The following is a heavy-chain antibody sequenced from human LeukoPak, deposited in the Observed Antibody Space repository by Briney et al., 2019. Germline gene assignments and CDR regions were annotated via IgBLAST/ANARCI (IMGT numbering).Heavy chain of an antibody. D-gene: IGHD2/OR15-2a*01. CDR3: AKVVAGNIDYYFDY. Sequence: GGSLRLSCAASGFTVSNYAMSWVRQAPGKGLEWVAGISGTGGSTHYADSVKGRFTISRDNSKNTVHLQMRNLRVEHTAVYYCAKVVAGNIDYYFDYWGQGILVAVSS. CDR1: GFTVSNYA. V-gene: IGHV3-23*01. CDR2: ISGTGGST. J-gene: IGHJ4*02.